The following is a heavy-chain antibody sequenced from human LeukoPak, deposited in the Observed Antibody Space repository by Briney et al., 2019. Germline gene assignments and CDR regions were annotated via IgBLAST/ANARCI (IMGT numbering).Heavy chain of an antibody. CDR3: ARSLWPEDY. J-gene: IGHJ4*02. D-gene: IGHD2-15*01. V-gene: IGHV3-7*01. Sequence: QPGGSLRLSCAASGFTFSNYFISWVRQAPGKGLEWVANINQNGREKFYVDSVKGRFTISRDDAKNSVDLQMNSLRVEDTAVYYCARSLWPEDYWGQGTLVTVSS. CDR1: GFTFSNYF. CDR2: INQNGREK.